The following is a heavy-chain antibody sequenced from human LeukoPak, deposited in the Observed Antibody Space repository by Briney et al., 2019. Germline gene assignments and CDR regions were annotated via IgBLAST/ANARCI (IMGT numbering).Heavy chain of an antibody. CDR2: INHSGST. J-gene: IGHJ6*03. Sequence: SQTLSLTCAVYGGSFSGYYWSWIRQPPGKGLEWIGEINHSGSTNYNPSLKSRVTISGDTSRNQFSLKLSSVTAADTAVYFCARVGYSYVINDWSRTGLGAYPTKYYYHMDVWGKGTTVTVSS. CDR3: ARVGYSYVINDWSRTGLGAYPTKYYYHMDV. CDR1: GGSFSGYY. V-gene: IGHV4-34*01. D-gene: IGHD5-18*01.